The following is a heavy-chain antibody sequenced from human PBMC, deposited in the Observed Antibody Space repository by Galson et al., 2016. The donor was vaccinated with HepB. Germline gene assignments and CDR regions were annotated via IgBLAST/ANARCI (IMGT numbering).Heavy chain of an antibody. D-gene: IGHD2-15*01. V-gene: IGHV3-11*06. CDR2: TLDSSRNT. J-gene: IGHJ3*02. CDR1: GFTFGDYA. Sequence: SLRLSCAASGFTFGDYAMSWFRQAPGKGLEWVSYTLDSSRNTFYADSVKGRFTISRDNTKDSLYLQMSDLRAEDTAVYYCVRDSGLCSGGSCYGDAFDIWGQGTMVTVSS. CDR3: VRDSGLCSGGSCYGDAFDI.